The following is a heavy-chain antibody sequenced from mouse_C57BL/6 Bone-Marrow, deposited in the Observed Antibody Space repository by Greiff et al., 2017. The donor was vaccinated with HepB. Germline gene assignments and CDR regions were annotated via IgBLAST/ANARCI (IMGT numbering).Heavy chain of an antibody. CDR3: ARAEIYYYGSSYVWFAY. D-gene: IGHD1-1*01. V-gene: IGHV1-4*01. CDR1: GYTFTSYT. Sequence: QVQLQQSGAELARPGASVKMSCKASGYTFTSYTMHWVKQRPGQGLEWIGYINPSSGYTKYNQKFKDKATLTADKSSSTAYMQLSSLTSEDSAVYYCARAEIYYYGSSYVWFAYWGQGTLVTVSA. CDR2: INPSSGYT. J-gene: IGHJ3*01.